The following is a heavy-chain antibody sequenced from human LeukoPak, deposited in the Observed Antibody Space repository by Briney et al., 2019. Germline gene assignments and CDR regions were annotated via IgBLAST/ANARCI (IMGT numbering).Heavy chain of an antibody. CDR1: GFTFSDFS. CDR2: ISSSSDYI. CDR3: VRDQRDTRYNCNLSGDYYYYYGMDV. Sequence: GGSLRLSCAASGFTFSDFSMTWVRQAPGKGLEWVSYISSSSDYIYYEDSVKGRFTISRDNAKNSLYLQMNSLRAEDTAVYYCVRDQRDTRYNCNLSGDYYYYYGMDVWGQGTTVTVSS. J-gene: IGHJ6*02. D-gene: IGHD1-7*01. V-gene: IGHV3-21*01.